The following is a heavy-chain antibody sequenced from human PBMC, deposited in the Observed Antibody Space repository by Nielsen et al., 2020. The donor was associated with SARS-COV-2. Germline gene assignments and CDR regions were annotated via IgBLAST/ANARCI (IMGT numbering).Heavy chain of an antibody. Sequence: GESLKISCAASGFTFSSYSMNWVRQAPGKGLEWVSYISSSSSTIYYADSVKGRFTISRDNAKNSLYLQMNSLRDEDTAVYYCARETVDTAMAGDFDYWGQGTLVTVSS. CDR3: ARETVDTAMAGDFDY. CDR1: GFTFSSYS. CDR2: ISSSSSTI. J-gene: IGHJ4*02. V-gene: IGHV3-48*02. D-gene: IGHD5-18*01.